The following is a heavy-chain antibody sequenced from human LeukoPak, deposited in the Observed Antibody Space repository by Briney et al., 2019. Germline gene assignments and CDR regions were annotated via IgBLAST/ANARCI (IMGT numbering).Heavy chain of an antibody. D-gene: IGHD5-24*01. CDR2: ISYDGGYK. J-gene: IGHJ4*02. CDR3: ARGQRRHIDMAPSFDY. CDR1: GFTFSAYW. V-gene: IGHV3-30*03. Sequence: HPGVSLRLSFAASGFTFSAYWMTWVRQAPGKGLEWVAVISYDGGYKYYADSVKGRFTISRDNSKNTLSLQMNSLRAEDTSVYYCARGQRRHIDMAPSFDYWGQGTLVTVSS.